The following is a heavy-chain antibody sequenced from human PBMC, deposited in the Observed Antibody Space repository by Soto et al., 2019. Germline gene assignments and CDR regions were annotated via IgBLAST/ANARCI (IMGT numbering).Heavy chain of an antibody. D-gene: IGHD3-22*01. CDR1: GFTFDDYT. CDR3: AKDIYYDSSGQTPQFDY. CDR2: ISWDGGST. V-gene: IGHV3-43*01. Sequence: GGSLRLSCAASGFTFDDYTMHWVRQAPGKGLEWVSLISWDGGSTYYADSVKGRFTISRDNSKNSLYLQMNSLRTEDTALYYCAKDIYYDSSGQTPQFDYWGQGTLVTVSS. J-gene: IGHJ4*02.